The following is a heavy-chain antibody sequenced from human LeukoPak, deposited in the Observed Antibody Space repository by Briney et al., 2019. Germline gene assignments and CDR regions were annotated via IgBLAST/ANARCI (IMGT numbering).Heavy chain of an antibody. D-gene: IGHD6-19*01. CDR2: IRSKTNNYAT. J-gene: IGHJ6*03. Sequence: TGGSLRLSCAASGFTFSGSALHWVRQASGKGLEWIGRIRSKTNNYATTYAASVTGRFTISRDNSKNTLYLQMNSLTLEDTAVYYCAKSMSGAVPGRNYYCMDVWGKGTTVTISS. CDR3: AKSMSGAVPGRNYYCMDV. CDR1: GFTFSGSA. V-gene: IGHV3-73*01.